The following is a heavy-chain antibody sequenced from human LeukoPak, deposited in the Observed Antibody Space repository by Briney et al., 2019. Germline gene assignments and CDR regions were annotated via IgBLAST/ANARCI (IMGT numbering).Heavy chain of an antibody. CDR3: AREDLVATIGGWYYYYYMDV. CDR2: IYYSGST. D-gene: IGHD5-12*01. V-gene: IGHV4-39*07. J-gene: IGHJ6*03. CDR1: GGSISSSSYY. Sequence: PSETLPLTCTVSGGSISSSSYYWGWIRQPPGKGLEWIGSIYYSGSTYYNPSLKSRVTISVDTSKNQFSLKLSSVTAADTAVYYCAREDLVATIGGWYYYYYMDVWGKGTTVTVSS.